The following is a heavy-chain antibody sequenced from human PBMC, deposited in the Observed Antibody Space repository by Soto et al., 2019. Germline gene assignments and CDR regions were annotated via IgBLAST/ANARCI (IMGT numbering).Heavy chain of an antibody. CDR1: GYTFTGYY. V-gene: IGHV1-2*04. D-gene: IGHD5-12*01. J-gene: IGHJ4*02. CDR2: INPNSGGT. CDR3: ARVRSIYSGYDYYFDY. Sequence: QVPLVQSGAEVKKPGASVKVSCKASGYTFTGYYMHWVRQAPGQGLEWMGWINPNSGGTNYAQKFQGWVTMTRDTSISTAYMELSRLRSDDTAVYYCARVRSIYSGYDYYFDYWGQGTLVTVSS.